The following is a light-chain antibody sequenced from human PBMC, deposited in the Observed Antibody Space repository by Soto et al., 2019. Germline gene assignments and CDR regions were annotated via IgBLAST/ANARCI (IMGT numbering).Light chain of an antibody. V-gene: IGKV1-5*03. Sequence: DIQMTQSPSTLSGSVGDRVTITCRASQTISSWLAWYQQKPGKAPKLLIYKASTLKSGVPSRFSGSGSGTEFTLTISSLQPDDFATHYCQHYNSYSAALGQGTKVDIK. CDR3: QHYNSYSAA. CDR2: KAS. CDR1: QTISSW. J-gene: IGKJ1*01.